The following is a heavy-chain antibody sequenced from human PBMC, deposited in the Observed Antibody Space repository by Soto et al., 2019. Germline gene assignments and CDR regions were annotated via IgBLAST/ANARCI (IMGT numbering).Heavy chain of an antibody. CDR1: ELTLRNYA. CDR2: ITGRSAVP. V-gene: IGHV3-23*01. D-gene: IGHD3-16*01. CDR3: AKGGPFTGGFDP. J-gene: IGHJ5*02. Sequence: EGQLLQSGGDLVQPGGSLRLSCAGSELTLRNYAMTWIRQTPETGLEWVSTITGRSAVPSYADSVNGRFTVARDNSKNTLYPPRHRLRPDGTAIYYCAKGGPFTGGFDPWGQGTLVSVS.